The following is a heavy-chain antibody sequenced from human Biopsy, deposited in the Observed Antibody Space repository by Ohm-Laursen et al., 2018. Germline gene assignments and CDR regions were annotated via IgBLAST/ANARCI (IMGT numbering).Heavy chain of an antibody. Sequence: TLSLTCSVSGASVKTCGYFWAWIRQRPGKGLEWIGYISYNERTHYNPSLTSRLAISFDTSNNRISLQLRSVSVADTAVYYCVREPKTGTAEAWYFDLWGRGSPVTVPS. CDR3: VREPKTGTAEAWYFDL. D-gene: IGHD3-9*01. J-gene: IGHJ2*01. CDR2: ISYNERT. V-gene: IGHV4-31*03. CDR1: GASVKTCGYF.